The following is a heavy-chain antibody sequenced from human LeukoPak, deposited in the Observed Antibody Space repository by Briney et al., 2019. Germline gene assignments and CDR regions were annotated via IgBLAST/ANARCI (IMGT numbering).Heavy chain of an antibody. CDR3: ATNGVVPPDTYYYYMDV. Sequence: PGGSLRLSCAASGFTFSSYAMSWVRQAPGKGLEWVGNIKQDGSETYYVDSVKGRFTISRDNTKNSLHLQMNSLRAEDTAVYFCATNGVVPPDTYYYYMDVWGKGTTVTVSS. V-gene: IGHV3-7*01. CDR1: GFTFSSYA. D-gene: IGHD2-2*01. CDR2: IKQDGSET. J-gene: IGHJ6*03.